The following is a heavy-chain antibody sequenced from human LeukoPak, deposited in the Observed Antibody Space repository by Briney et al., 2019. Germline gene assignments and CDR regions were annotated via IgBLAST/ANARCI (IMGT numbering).Heavy chain of an antibody. D-gene: IGHD3-3*01. CDR1: GFTFSSYS. J-gene: IGHJ4*02. CDR2: ISSSSSYI. CDR3: ARDGDAYDFWSGSPSTFDY. Sequence: GGSLRLSCAASGFTFSSYSMNWVRQAPGKGLEWVSSISSSSSYIYYADSVKGRFTISRDNAKNSLYLQMNSLRAEDTAVYYCARDGDAYDFWSGSPSTFDYWAREPWSPSPQ. V-gene: IGHV3-21*01.